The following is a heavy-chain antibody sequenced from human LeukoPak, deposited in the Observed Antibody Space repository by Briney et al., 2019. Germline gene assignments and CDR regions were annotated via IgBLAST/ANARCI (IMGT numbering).Heavy chain of an antibody. CDR2: INPSGGST. CDR1: GYTFTSYY. V-gene: IGHV1-46*01. Sequence: ASVKVSCTASGYTFTSYYMHWVRQAPGQGLEWMGIINPSGGSTSYAQKFQGRVTMTRDTSTSTVYMELSSLRSEDTAVYYCARARENRQWLTTWGQGTLVTVSS. D-gene: IGHD6-19*01. CDR3: ARARENRQWLTT. J-gene: IGHJ4*02.